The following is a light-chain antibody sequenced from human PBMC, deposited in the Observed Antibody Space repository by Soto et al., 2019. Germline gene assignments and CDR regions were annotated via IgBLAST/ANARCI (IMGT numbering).Light chain of an antibody. CDR1: QSISSW. CDR2: KAS. V-gene: IGKV1-5*03. J-gene: IGKJ1*01. Sequence: DIQMTQSPSTLSASVGDRVTITCRASQSISSWLAWYQQKPGKAPKLLIYKASSLESGVPSRFSGSGSGTECTLTISSLQPDDFATYYCQHPRGTFGQGTKVESK. CDR3: QHPRGT.